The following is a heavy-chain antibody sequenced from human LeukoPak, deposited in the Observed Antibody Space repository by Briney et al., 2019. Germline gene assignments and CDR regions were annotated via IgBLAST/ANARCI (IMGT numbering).Heavy chain of an antibody. Sequence: PSETLSLTCAVSGGSISNNWWTWVRQPPGKGLEWIGEIYHNGSTNYNPSLKSRVTISVDTSKNQFSLKLSSVTAADTAVYYCARVGANNWFDPWGQGTLVTVSS. V-gene: IGHV4-4*02. CDR2: IYHNGST. CDR1: GGSISNNW. D-gene: IGHD1-26*01. CDR3: ARVGANNWFDP. J-gene: IGHJ5*02.